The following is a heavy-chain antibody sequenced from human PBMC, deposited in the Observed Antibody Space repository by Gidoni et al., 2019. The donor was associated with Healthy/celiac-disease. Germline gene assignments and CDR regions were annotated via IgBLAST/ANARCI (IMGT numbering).Heavy chain of an antibody. CDR1: GGSFSGYY. D-gene: IGHD2-15*01. CDR3: ARVDIVVVVAARSPGWFDP. J-gene: IGHJ5*02. V-gene: IGHV4-34*01. CDR2: INHSGST. Sequence: QVQLQQWGAGLLKPSETLSLTCAVYGGSFSGYYWSWIRQPPGKGLEWIGEINHSGSTSYNPSLKSRVTISVDTSKNQFSLKLSSVTAADTAVYYCARVDIVVVVAARSPGWFDPWGQGTLVTVSS.